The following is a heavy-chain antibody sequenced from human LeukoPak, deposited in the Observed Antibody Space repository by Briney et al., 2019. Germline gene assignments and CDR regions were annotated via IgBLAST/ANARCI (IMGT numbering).Heavy chain of an antibody. CDR3: ARGRGYDRTGYVYYFDF. CDR1: GYTFTGYY. J-gene: IGHJ4*02. V-gene: IGHV1-2*02. CDR2: INPNSGGT. Sequence: GASVKVSCKASGYTFTGYYMHWVRQAPGQGLEWMGWINPNSGGTNYAQKFQGRVTMTRDTSISTAYMELSRLRSDDTAVYYCARGRGYDRTGYVYYFDFWGQGTLVTVSS. D-gene: IGHD3-22*01.